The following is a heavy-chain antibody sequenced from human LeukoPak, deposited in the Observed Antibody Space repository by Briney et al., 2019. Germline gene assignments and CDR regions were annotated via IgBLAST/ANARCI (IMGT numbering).Heavy chain of an antibody. D-gene: IGHD3-10*01. CDR3: ARGGASSKPLDA. J-gene: IGHJ5*02. CDR2: IKPDGSDT. V-gene: IGHV3-7*01. Sequence: GGSLRLSCEASGFSLSSYWTSWVRLAPGKGLEWVANIKPDGSDTRQVDSVKGRFTISRDNAKNSLYLQMSGLRGEDTAVYYCARGGASSKPLDAWGQGTLVTVSS. CDR1: GFSLSSYW.